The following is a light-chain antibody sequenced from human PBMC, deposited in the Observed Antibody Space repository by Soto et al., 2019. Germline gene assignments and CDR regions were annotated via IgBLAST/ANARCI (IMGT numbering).Light chain of an antibody. V-gene: IGLV2-23*01. J-gene: IGLJ2*01. Sequence: QSALTQPASVSGSPGQSITVSCTGTSRDVGKYNLVSWYQQHPGKAPKLMIYEATKRPSGVSNRFSGSKSANTASLTISGLQAEDEADYYCSSHAGRGTVVFGGGTKLTVL. CDR2: EAT. CDR3: SSHAGRGTVV. CDR1: SRDVGKYNL.